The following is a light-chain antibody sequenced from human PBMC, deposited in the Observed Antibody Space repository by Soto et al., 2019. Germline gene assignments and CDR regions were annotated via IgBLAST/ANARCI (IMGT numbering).Light chain of an antibody. CDR2: ATS. J-gene: IGKJ1*01. V-gene: IGKV3-15*01. Sequence: EIVLTQSPGTLSLSPVERATLSCRASQSVSINVAWYQQRPGQAPRLLIYATSTRATGIPARFSGSGSGTEFTLTISSLQSEDSALYYCQQYDNWWTFGQGTKVDIK. CDR1: QSVSIN. CDR3: QQYDNWWT.